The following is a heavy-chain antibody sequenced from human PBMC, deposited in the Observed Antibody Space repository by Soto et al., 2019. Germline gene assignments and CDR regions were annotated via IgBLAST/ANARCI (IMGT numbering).Heavy chain of an antibody. CDR3: ARALWSGKYWGSVDY. D-gene: IGHD3-3*01. Sequence: QVQLVESGGGVVQPGRSLRLSCAASGFTFSSYGMHWVRQAPGKGLEWVAVIWFDGNNKYYADSVKGRFTISRDNSKNTRVLQMNILRAEDTAVYYCARALWSGKYWGSVDYWGQGTLVTVSS. V-gene: IGHV3-33*01. CDR2: IWFDGNNK. J-gene: IGHJ4*02. CDR1: GFTFSSYG.